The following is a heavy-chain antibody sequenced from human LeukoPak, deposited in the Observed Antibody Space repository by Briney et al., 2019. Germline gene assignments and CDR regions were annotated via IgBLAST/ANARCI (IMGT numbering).Heavy chain of an antibody. CDR1: GFTFSYYN. Sequence: PGGSLRLSCAASGFTFSYYNMNWVRQAPGKGLEWVSYISSSSSTTYYADSVEGRCTISRDNAKKSLYLQMNSLRDEDTAVYYCARVVVGATSHWFDPWGQGTLVTVSS. CDR3: ARVVVGATSHWFDP. CDR2: ISSSSSTT. J-gene: IGHJ5*02. D-gene: IGHD1-26*01. V-gene: IGHV3-48*02.